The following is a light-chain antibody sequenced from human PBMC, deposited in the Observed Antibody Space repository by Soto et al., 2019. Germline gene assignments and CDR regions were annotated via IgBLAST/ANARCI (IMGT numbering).Light chain of an antibody. V-gene: IGKV3-11*01. CDR2: DAS. CDR1: QSVNSY. J-gene: IGKJ4*01. CDR3: QQRSNWPPA. Sequence: EIVLTQSPATLSLSPGERANLSCRASQSVNSYLAWYQQKPGQGPRLLIYDASNRATGIPARFSGSGSGTDITLTISSLEPEDLAVYYCQQRSNWPPAFGGGTKVEIK.